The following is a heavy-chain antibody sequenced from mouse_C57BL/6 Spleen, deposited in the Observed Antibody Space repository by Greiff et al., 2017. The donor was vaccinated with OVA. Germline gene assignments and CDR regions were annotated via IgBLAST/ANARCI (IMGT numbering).Heavy chain of an antibody. V-gene: IGHV5-9-1*02. CDR1: GFTFSSYA. D-gene: IGHD2-10*02. CDR2: ISSGGDYI. CDR3: TSPGYGNYDAMDY. Sequence: EVKLVESGEGLVKPGGSLKLSCAASGFTFSSYAMSWVRQTPEKRLEWVAYISSGGDYIYYADTVKGRFTISRDNARNTLYLQMSSLKSEDTAMYYCTSPGYGNYDAMDYWGQGTSVTVSS. J-gene: IGHJ4*01.